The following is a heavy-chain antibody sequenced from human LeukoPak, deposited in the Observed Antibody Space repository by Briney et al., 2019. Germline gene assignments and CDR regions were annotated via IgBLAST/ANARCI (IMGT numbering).Heavy chain of an antibody. V-gene: IGHV4-39*07. CDR3: ARDLLNAVAGHAFDI. J-gene: IGHJ3*02. CDR2: IYYSGST. CDR1: GGSISSSSYY. Sequence: KTSETLSLTCTVSGGSISSSSYYWGWIRQPPGKGLEWIGSIYYSGSTYYNPSLKSRVTISVDTSKNQFSLKLSSVTAADTAVYYCARDLLNAVAGHAFDIWGQATMVTVSS. D-gene: IGHD6-19*01.